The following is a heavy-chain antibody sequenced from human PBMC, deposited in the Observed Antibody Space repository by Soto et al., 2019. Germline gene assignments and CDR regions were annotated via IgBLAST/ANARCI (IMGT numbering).Heavy chain of an antibody. CDR2: IKTDGSSP. CDR1: GFTFNNYW. Sequence: GGSLRLSCAASGFTFNNYWMHWVRQAPGKWLVWVSRIKTDGSSPNYADSVEGRFTISSDNAKNTLYLQMNSLRVEDTAVYYCARDRIAGSGSCDNWGQGTLVTVSS. CDR3: ARDRIAGSGSCDN. J-gene: IGHJ4*02. V-gene: IGHV3-74*01. D-gene: IGHD3-10*01.